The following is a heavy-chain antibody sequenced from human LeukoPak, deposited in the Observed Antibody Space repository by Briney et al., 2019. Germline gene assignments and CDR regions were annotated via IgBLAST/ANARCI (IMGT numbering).Heavy chain of an antibody. Sequence: PSETLSLTCTVSGGSISSGGYYWSWIRQHPGKGLEWIGYIYYSGSTYSNPSLKSRVTISVDTSKNQFSLKLSSATAADTAVYYCARGGYSNADIIDYWGQGTLVTVSS. J-gene: IGHJ4*02. V-gene: IGHV4-31*03. CDR2: IYYSGST. D-gene: IGHD4-11*01. CDR1: GGSISSGGYY. CDR3: ARGGYSNADIIDY.